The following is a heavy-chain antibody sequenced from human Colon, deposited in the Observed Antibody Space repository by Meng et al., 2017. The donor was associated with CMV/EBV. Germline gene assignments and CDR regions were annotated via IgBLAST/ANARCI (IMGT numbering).Heavy chain of an antibody. CDR1: GGTFSSYS. Sequence: SAKVSCKASGGTFSSYSISWVRQAPGQGLEWMGRISPSLGITNYAQKSQDRVTVTADISTSTAYMELSSLTSEDTAVYYCARDLLWGSSSTYFDNWGQGTLVTVSS. D-gene: IGHD3-10*01. CDR2: ISPSLGIT. J-gene: IGHJ4*02. V-gene: IGHV1-69*04. CDR3: ARDLLWGSSSTYFDN.